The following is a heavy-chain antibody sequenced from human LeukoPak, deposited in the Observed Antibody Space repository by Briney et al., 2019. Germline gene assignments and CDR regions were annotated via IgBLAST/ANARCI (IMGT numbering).Heavy chain of an antibody. CDR1: GLNFGESA. D-gene: IGHD2-21*01. Sequence: GGSLRLSCVASGLNFGESAMHWVRQAPGKGLEWVSLISADGGTAFYADSVKGRFSISRDNSKNSLYLQMDSLRSEDTAMYFCAKESGKFDSWGQGTLVVVSS. V-gene: IGHV3-43*02. CDR3: AKESGKFDS. J-gene: IGHJ4*02. CDR2: ISADGGTA.